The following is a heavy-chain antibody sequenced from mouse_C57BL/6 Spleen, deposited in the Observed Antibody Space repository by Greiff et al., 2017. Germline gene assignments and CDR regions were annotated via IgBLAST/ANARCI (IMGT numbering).Heavy chain of an antibody. Sequence: QVQLQQPGAELVKPGASVKMSCKASGYTFTSYWITWVKQRPGQGLEWIGDIYPGSGSTNYNEKFKSKATLTVDTSSSTAYMQLSSLTSEDSAVYYCARDDYGTLYFDDWGQGTTLTVSS. CDR2: IYPGSGST. D-gene: IGHD1-1*01. CDR3: ARDDYGTLYFDD. V-gene: IGHV1-55*01. J-gene: IGHJ2*01. CDR1: GYTFTSYW.